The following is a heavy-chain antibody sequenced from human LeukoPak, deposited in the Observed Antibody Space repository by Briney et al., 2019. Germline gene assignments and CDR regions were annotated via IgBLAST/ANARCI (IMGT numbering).Heavy chain of an antibody. D-gene: IGHD5-12*01. CDR2: INHSGST. CDR1: GGSFSGYY. Sequence: PSETLSLTCAVYGGSFSGYYWSWIRQPPGKGLEWIGEINHSGSTNYNPSLKSRVTISVDTSKNQFSLKLSSVTAADTAVYYCARGGYGHILNPYYVDYWGQGTLVTVSS. V-gene: IGHV4-34*01. CDR3: ARGGYGHILNPYYVDY. J-gene: IGHJ4*02.